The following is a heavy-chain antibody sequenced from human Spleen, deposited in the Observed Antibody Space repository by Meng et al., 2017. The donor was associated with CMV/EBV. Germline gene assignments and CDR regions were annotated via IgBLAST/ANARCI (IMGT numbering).Heavy chain of an antibody. J-gene: IGHJ4*02. CDR2: IVPVFGTT. V-gene: IGHV1-69*05. D-gene: IGHD3-22*01. CDR3: ARGLNRPRPYYFDTELDS. Sequence: FNKIAISWRRQGPGQGLEWMGGIVPVFGTTIYAQTFQGRVTITTDESTTTVYLNLSSLRSDDTAVYFCARGLNRPRPYYFDTELDSWGQGTLVTVSS. CDR1: FNKIA.